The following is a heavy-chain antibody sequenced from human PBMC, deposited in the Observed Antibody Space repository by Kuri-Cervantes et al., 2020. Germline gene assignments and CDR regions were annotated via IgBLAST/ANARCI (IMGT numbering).Heavy chain of an antibody. CDR2: ISSTGSAI. CDR1: GFSFSDFY. J-gene: IGHJ4*02. V-gene: IGHV3-11*04. CDR3: ARDPVGATTGAPLY. D-gene: IGHD1-26*01. Sequence: GESLKISCAAYGFSFSDFYTTWVRQTPGKGLEWVSYISSTGSAIYYADSVKGRFTISRDNTKNSLYLQMNSLRVEDTAVYYCARDPVGATTGAPLYWGQGTLVTVSS.